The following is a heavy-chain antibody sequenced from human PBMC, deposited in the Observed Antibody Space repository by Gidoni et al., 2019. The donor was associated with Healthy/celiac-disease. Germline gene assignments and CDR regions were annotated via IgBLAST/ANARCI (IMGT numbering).Heavy chain of an antibody. J-gene: IGHJ1*01. D-gene: IGHD3-10*01. CDR3: ARGLREYYGSGSYYQH. Sequence: QVQLVQSGAEVKKPGSSVKVSCKASGGTFSRYTISWVRQAPGQGLEWMGRIIPILGIANYAQKFQGRVTIPADKSTSTAYMELSSLRSEDTAVYYCARGLREYYGSGSYYQHWGQGTLVTVSS. CDR1: GGTFSRYT. CDR2: IIPILGIA. V-gene: IGHV1-69*02.